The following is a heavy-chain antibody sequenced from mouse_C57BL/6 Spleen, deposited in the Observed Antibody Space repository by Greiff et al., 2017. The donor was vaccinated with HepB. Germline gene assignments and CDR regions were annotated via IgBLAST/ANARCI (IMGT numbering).Heavy chain of an antibody. D-gene: IGHD1-1*01. CDR3: ARTNYGSSLFDY. CDR1: GYTFTSYW. J-gene: IGHJ2*01. Sequence: QVQLKQPGAELVMPGASVKLSCKASGYTFTSYWMHWVKQRPGQGLEWIGEIDPSDSYTNYNQKFKGKSTLTVDKSSSTAYMQLSSLTSEDSAVYYCARTNYGSSLFDYWGQGTTLTVSS. CDR2: IDPSDSYT. V-gene: IGHV1-69*01.